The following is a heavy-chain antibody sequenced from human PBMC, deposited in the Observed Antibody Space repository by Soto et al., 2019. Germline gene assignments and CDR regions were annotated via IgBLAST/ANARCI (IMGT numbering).Heavy chain of an antibody. D-gene: IGHD6-19*01. Sequence: HPGGSLRLSCAASGFTFSSYTMSWARQAPGKGLEWVSTINSGGGNTYYADSVKGRFTISRDNSKNTLWLKMNSLRVDDTAIYYCAKDLGEVPGKGEGFDHWGQGTLGT. CDR1: GFTFSSYT. J-gene: IGHJ4*02. CDR3: AKDLGEVPGKGEGFDH. V-gene: IGHV3-23*01. CDR2: INSGGGNT.